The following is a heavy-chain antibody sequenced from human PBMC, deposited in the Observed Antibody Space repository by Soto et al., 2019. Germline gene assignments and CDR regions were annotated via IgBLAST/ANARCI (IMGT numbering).Heavy chain of an antibody. D-gene: IGHD6-13*01. CDR1: GGSIGTYS. V-gene: IGHV4-59*12. J-gene: IGHJ6*02. Sequence: SETLSLTCTVSGGSIGTYSWSWIRKPPGKGLEWIGYIYYSGSNNYNPSLKSRVTISVDTSKNQFSLKLSSVTAADTAVYYCAREGGSWYDYYYGMDVWGQGTTVTVSS. CDR3: AREGGSWYDYYYGMDV. CDR2: IYYSGSN.